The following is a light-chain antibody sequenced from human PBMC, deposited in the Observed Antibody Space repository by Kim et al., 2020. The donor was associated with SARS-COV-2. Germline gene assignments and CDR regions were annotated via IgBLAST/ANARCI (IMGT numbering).Light chain of an antibody. J-gene: IGKJ2*01. V-gene: IGKV2-30*02. CDR2: KVS. CDR3: MQGTHWPLYT. Sequence: EAVMTQSPLSVPVTLGQPASISCRSSQSLVHSDGNTYLSWFQQRPGQSPRRLIYKVSNRDSGVPDRFSGSGSGTDLTLKISRVEAEDVGVYYCMQGTHWPLYTFGQGTKLEI. CDR1: QSLVHSDGNTY.